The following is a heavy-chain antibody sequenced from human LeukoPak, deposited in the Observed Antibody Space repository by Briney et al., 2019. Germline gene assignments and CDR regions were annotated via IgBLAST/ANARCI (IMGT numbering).Heavy chain of an antibody. CDR2: IKQDGSER. CDR3: ARAYSSGWFQAGY. V-gene: IGHV3-7*04. Sequence: PGGSLRLSCAASGFTFSSYRMNWVRQAPGKGLEWVANIKQDGSERFYVDSVRGRFTISRDNAKNSLYLQMNSLRAEDTAIYYCARAYSSGWFQAGYWGQGTLVTVSS. D-gene: IGHD6-19*01. CDR1: GFTFSSYR. J-gene: IGHJ4*02.